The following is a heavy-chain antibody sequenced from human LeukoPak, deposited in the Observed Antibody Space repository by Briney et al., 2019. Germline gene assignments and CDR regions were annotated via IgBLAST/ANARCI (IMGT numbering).Heavy chain of an antibody. D-gene: IGHD3-16*02. CDR3: ARGLITFGGVIVERGLDY. CDR2: INPNSGGT. Sequence: ASVKVSCRASGYTFTGYYMHWVRQAPGQGLEWMGWINPNSGGTNYAQKLQGRVTMTTDTSTSTAYMELRSLRSDDTAVYYCARGLITFGGVIVERGLDYWGQGTLVTVSS. V-gene: IGHV1-2*02. CDR1: GYTFTGYY. J-gene: IGHJ4*02.